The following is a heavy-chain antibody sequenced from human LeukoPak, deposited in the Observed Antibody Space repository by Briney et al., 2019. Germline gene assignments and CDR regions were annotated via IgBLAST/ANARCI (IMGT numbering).Heavy chain of an antibody. CDR2: IYSGGST. CDR1: GFTVSSNY. D-gene: IGHD3-22*01. CDR3: AASAYYYDSSGPGSAFDI. J-gene: IGHJ3*02. Sequence: GGSLRLSCAASGFTVSSNYMSWVRQAPGKGLEWVSVIYSGGSTYYADSVKGRFTISRDNSRNTLYLQMNSLRAEDTAVYYCAASAYYYDSSGPGSAFDIWGQGTMVTVSS. V-gene: IGHV3-53*01.